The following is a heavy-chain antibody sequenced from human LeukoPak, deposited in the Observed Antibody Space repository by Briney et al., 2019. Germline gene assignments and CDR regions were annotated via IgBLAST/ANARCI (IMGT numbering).Heavy chain of an antibody. CDR2: IWYDGSNK. D-gene: IGHD3-10*01. CDR1: GFTFNNYG. Sequence: GRSLRLPCAASGFTFNNYGMHWVRQAPGKGLEWVAVIWYDGSNKYYIGTVKGRFTISRDNYKHALYLQMNSLRAEDTAVYYCARDRGKWELFADYWGQGILVTVSS. CDR3: ARDRGKWELFADY. V-gene: IGHV3-33*01. J-gene: IGHJ4*02.